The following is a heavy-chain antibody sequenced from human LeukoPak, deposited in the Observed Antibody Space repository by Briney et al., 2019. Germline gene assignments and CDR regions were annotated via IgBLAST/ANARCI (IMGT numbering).Heavy chain of an antibody. J-gene: IGHJ4*02. D-gene: IGHD2-2*01. CDR2: IKQDGSEK. CDR1: GFTFSSYW. CDR3: AKDRGRRIVVVPATKWGTFDY. Sequence: PGGSLRLSCAASGFTFSSYWMSWVRQAPGKGLEWVANIKQDGSEKYYVDSVKGRFTISRDNAKNSLYLQMNSLRAEDTAVYYCAKDRGRRIVVVPATKWGTFDYWGQGTLVTVSS. V-gene: IGHV3-7*01.